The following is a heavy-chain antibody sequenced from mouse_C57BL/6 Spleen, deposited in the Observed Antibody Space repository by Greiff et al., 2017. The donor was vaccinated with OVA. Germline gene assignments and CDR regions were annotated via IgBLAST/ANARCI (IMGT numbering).Heavy chain of an antibody. CDR2: IWRGGST. CDR1: GFSLTSYG. CDR3: DKGLAGARAMDY. D-gene: IGHD6-1*01. J-gene: IGHJ4*01. Sequence: VQLQQSGPGLVQPSQSLSITCTVSGFSLTSYGVHWVRQSPGKGLEWLGVIWRGGSTDYNAAFMSRLSITKDNSKSQVFYKMNSLQADDTAIYYCDKGLAGARAMDYWGQGTSATVSS. V-gene: IGHV2-5*01.